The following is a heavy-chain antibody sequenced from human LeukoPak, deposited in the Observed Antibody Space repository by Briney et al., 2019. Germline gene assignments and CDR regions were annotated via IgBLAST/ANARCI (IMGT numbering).Heavy chain of an antibody. J-gene: IGHJ4*02. D-gene: IGHD5-12*01. CDR3: AREGSGYDQVFDY. CDR1: GGSISSYY. Sequence: SETLSLTCTVSGGSISSYYWSWIRQPPGKGLEWIGYIYYSGSTNYNPSLKSRVTISVDTSKNQFSLKLSSVTAADTAVYYCAREGSGYDQVFDYWGQGTLVTVSS. CDR2: IYYSGST. V-gene: IGHV4-59*12.